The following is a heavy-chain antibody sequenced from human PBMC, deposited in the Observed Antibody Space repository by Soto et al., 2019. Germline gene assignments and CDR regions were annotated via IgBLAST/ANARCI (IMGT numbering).Heavy chain of an antibody. D-gene: IGHD3-22*01. CDR3: ARDQIETNWFDP. V-gene: IGHV4-30-4*01. J-gene: IGHJ5*02. CDR2: IYYSGST. CDR1: GGSISSGDYY. Sequence: SETLSLTCTVSGGSISSGDYYWSWIRQPPGKGLEWIGYIYYSGSTYYNPSLKSRVTISVDTSKNQFSLKLSSVTAADTAVYYCARDQIETNWFDPWGQGTLVTVSS.